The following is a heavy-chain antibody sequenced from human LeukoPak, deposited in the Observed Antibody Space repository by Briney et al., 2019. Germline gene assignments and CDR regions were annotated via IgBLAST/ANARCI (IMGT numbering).Heavy chain of an antibody. CDR2: FDPEDGET. CDR1: GYTLTELS. J-gene: IGHJ6*03. V-gene: IGHV1-24*01. CDR3: ATAPLPASTDYYYYYMDV. Sequence: ASVKVSCKASGYTLTELSMHWVRQAPGKGLEWMGGFDPEDGETIYAQKFQGRVTMTEDTSTDTAYMELSSLRSEDTAVYYCATAPLPASTDYYYYYMDVWGKGTTVTVSS.